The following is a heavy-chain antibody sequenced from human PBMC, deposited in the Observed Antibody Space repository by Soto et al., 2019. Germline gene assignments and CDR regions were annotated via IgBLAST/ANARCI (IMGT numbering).Heavy chain of an antibody. CDR2: IGLSGDTI. J-gene: IGHJ4*02. CDR3: ARGSFSASPNFFDY. Sequence: GGSLRLSCAVSGFSFTNYEMNWVRQAPGKGLEWIAYIGLSGDTIYYADSVKGRFTISRDRAKNSLELQMNSLRADDTALYYCARGSFSASPNFFDYWGRGTQVTVSS. D-gene: IGHD3-16*01. V-gene: IGHV3-48*03. CDR1: GFSFTNYE.